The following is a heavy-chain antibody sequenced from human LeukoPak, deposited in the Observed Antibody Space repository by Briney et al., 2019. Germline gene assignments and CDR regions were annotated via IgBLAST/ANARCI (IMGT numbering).Heavy chain of an antibody. D-gene: IGHD2-15*01. CDR2: IGPYNGAT. CDR3: ARENFFCGEVSGGVRCHSGGAYGMDV. J-gene: IGHJ6*02. CDR1: GYTFTTYG. Sequence: GASVKVSCKASGYTFTTYGITWVRQAPGQGLEWVGWIGPYNGATSYARHLQGRVTLTADTSTSTAYMDLTSLESGDTAVYYCARENFFCGEVSGGVRCHSGGAYGMDVWGQGTTVTVSS. V-gene: IGHV1-18*01.